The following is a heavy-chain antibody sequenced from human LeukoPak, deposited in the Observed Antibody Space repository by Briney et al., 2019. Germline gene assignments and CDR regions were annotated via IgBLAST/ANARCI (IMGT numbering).Heavy chain of an antibody. V-gene: IGHV4-59*01. CDR1: GGSISNYY. CDR3: ARGGTRRIKAVAGVTFDY. J-gene: IGHJ4*02. Sequence: SETLSLTCTVSGGSISNYYWNWIRQPPGKGLEWIGYVYYSGSTNYNPSLKSRVTMSVDTSKNQFSLKLTSLTAADTAVYYCARGGTRRIKAVAGVTFDYWGQGTLVTVSS. D-gene: IGHD6-19*01. CDR2: VYYSGST.